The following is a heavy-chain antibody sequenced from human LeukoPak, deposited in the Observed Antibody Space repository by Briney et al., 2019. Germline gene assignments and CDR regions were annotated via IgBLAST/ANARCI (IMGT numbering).Heavy chain of an antibody. CDR2: INPNSGGT. D-gene: IGHD2-21*02. J-gene: IGHJ4*02. V-gene: IGHV1-2*02. CDR1: GYTFTGYY. Sequence: ASVKVSCKASGYTFTGYYLYWVRQAPGQGLEWMGWINPNSGGTKCAQKFQGRVTMTRDTSITTAYMELSRLRSDDTAVYYCARDLLPGVTAMIPQYYFHYWGQGSLVTVSS. CDR3: ARDLLPGVTAMIPQYYFHY.